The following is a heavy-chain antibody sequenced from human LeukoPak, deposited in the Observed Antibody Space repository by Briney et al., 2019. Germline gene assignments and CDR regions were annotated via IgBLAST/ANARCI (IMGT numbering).Heavy chain of an antibody. Sequence: ASVKVSCTASGYTFTSYYMHWVRQAPGQGLEWMGIINPSGGSTSYAQKFQGRVTMTRDTSTSTVYMELSSLRSEDTAVYYCARDSPGGYYSQPEGYFDYWGQGTLVTVSS. V-gene: IGHV1-46*01. D-gene: IGHD2/OR15-2a*01. J-gene: IGHJ4*02. CDR3: ARDSPGGYYSQPEGYFDY. CDR1: GYTFTSYY. CDR2: INPSGGST.